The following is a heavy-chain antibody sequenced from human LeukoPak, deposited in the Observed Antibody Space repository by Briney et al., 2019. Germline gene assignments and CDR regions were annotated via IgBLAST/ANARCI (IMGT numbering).Heavy chain of an antibody. V-gene: IGHV5-51*01. CDR2: IYPGDSDT. J-gene: IGHJ3*02. CDR3: ASFGEETRDGETRDAFDI. D-gene: IGHD3-10*01. CDR1: GYSFTSYW. Sequence: GESLKISCKGSGYSFTSYWIGWVRQMPGKGLEWMGIIYPGDSDTRYSPSFQGQATISADKSISTAYLQWSSLKASDTAMYYCASFGEETRDGETRDAFDIWGQGTMVTVSS.